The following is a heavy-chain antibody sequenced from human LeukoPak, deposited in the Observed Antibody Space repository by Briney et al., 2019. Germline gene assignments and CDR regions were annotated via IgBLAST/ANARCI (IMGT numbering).Heavy chain of an antibody. CDR3: AKMVTMVRGVVSFDY. CDR2: IRYDGSNK. V-gene: IGHV3-30*02. CDR1: GFTFSSYG. D-gene: IGHD3-10*01. J-gene: IGHJ4*02. Sequence: GGSLRLSCAASGFTFSSYGMHWVRQAPGKGLEWVAFIRYDGSNKYYADSVKGRFTISRDNSKNTLYLQMNSLRAEDTAVYYCAKMVTMVRGVVSFDYWGQGTLVTVSS.